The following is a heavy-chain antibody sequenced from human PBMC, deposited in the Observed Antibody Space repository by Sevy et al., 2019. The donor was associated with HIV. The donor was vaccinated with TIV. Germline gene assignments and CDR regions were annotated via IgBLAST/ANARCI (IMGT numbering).Heavy chain of an antibody. CDR3: ARADSSSWYRDDYYYYGMDV. CDR2: ISYDGSNK. J-gene: IGHJ6*02. CDR1: GFTFSSYA. V-gene: IGHV3-30-3*01. Sequence: GGSLRLSCAASGFTFSSYAMHWVRQAPGKGLEWVAVISYDGSNKYYADSVKGRFTIARDKSKNTLYLQMNSLRAEDTAVYYCARADSSSWYRDDYYYYGMDVWGQGTTVTVSS. D-gene: IGHD6-13*01.